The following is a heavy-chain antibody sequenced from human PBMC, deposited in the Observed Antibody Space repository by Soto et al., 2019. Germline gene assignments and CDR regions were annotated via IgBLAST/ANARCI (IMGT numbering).Heavy chain of an antibody. J-gene: IGHJ6*02. CDR1: GFTFSSYG. CDR3: ARPGLRYFDYYYYGMDV. Sequence: QVQLVESGGGVVQPGRSLRLSCAASGFTFSSYGMHWVRQAPGKGLEWVAVIWYDGSNKYYADSVKGRFIISRDNSKNTLYLQMNSLRAEDTAVYYCARPGLRYFDYYYYGMDVWGQGTTVTVSS. V-gene: IGHV3-33*01. CDR2: IWYDGSNK. D-gene: IGHD3-9*01.